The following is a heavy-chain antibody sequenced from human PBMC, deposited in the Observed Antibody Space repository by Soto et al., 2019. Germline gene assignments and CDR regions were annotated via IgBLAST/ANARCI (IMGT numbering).Heavy chain of an antibody. CDR1: GYTFTSYY. Sequence: ASVKVSCKASGYTFTSYYMHWVRQAPGQGLEWMGIINPSGGSTSYAQKFQGRVTMTRDTSTSTVYMELSSLRSEGTAVYYCARDITAQYCSSTSCYERNTNYYYYGMDVWGQGTTVTVSS. CDR2: INPSGGST. J-gene: IGHJ6*02. D-gene: IGHD2-2*01. V-gene: IGHV1-46*01. CDR3: ARDITAQYCSSTSCYERNTNYYYYGMDV.